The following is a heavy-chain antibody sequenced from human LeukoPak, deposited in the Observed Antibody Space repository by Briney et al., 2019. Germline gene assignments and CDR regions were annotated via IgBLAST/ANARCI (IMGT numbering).Heavy chain of an antibody. CDR3: ERDFVGVCSGGSCYLDACDI. CDR1: GYTFTNYG. V-gene: IGHV1-18*01. J-gene: IGHJ3*02. CDR2: ISAYNGNT. Sequence: ASVKVSCKASGYTFTNYGVSWVRQAPGQGLEWMGWISAYNGNTNYAQNLQGRVTMTTDTSTSTAYMELRSLRSDDTAVYYCERDFVGVCSGGSCYLDACDIWGKGTMVTVPS. D-gene: IGHD2-15*01.